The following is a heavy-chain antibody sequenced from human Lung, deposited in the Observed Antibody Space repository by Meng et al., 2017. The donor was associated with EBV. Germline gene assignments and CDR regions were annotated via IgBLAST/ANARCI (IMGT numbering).Heavy chain of an antibody. CDR1: GGSISSGGYS. Sequence: QLQLQESGSGLGKPSQTLSLTCAVSGGSISSGGYSWSWIRQPPGKGLEWIGYIYYSGSTYYNPSLKSRVTISVDTSKNQFSLNLTFVTAADTAVYYCATTTVRGVNWIDPWGQGTLVTVSS. V-gene: IGHV4-30-2*05. CDR3: ATTTVRGVNWIDP. D-gene: IGHD3-10*01. CDR2: IYYSGST. J-gene: IGHJ5*02.